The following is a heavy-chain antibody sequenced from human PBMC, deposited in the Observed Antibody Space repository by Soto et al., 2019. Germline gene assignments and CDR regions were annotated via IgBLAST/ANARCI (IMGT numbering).Heavy chain of an antibody. J-gene: IGHJ4*02. CDR1: GFTFSSYG. D-gene: IGHD2-2*01. Sequence: QVQLVESGGGVVQPGRSLRLSCAASGFTFSSYGMHWVRQAPGKGLEWVAVISYDGSNKYYADSVKGQFTISRDNSKNTLYLQMNSLRAEDTAVYYCAKDYPNVVEVGGVFDYWGQGTLVTVSS. CDR2: ISYDGSNK. CDR3: AKDYPNVVEVGGVFDY. V-gene: IGHV3-30*18.